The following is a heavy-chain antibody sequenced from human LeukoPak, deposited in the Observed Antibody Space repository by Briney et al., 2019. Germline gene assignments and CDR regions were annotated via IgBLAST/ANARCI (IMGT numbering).Heavy chain of an antibody. J-gene: IGHJ5*02. Sequence: PSQTLSLTCAVSGVSISSGGYSWSWIRRPPGKGLEWIGYIYHSGSTYYNPSLKSRVTISVDRSKNQFSLKLSSVTAADTAVYYCAREEDPWGQGTLVTVSS. CDR1: GVSISSGGYS. CDR3: AREEDP. CDR2: IYHSGST. V-gene: IGHV4-30-2*01.